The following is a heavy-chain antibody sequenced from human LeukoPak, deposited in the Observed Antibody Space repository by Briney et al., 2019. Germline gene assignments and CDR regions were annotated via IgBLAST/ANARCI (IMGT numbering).Heavy chain of an antibody. V-gene: IGHV1-18*01. J-gene: IGHJ6*03. CDR3: AREDGFGGIGSYYYYMDV. Sequence: ASVKVSCKASGYTFTSYGISWVRQAPGQGLEWMGWISAYNDNTNYAQKFQGRVTMTTDTSTSTAYMELRSLRSDDTAVYYCAREDGFGGIGSYYYYMDVWGKGTTVTVSS. D-gene: IGHD3-10*01. CDR2: ISAYNDNT. CDR1: GYTFTSYG.